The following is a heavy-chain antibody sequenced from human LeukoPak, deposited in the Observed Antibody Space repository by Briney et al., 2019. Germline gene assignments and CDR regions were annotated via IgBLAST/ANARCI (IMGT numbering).Heavy chain of an antibody. CDR3: AREASGSYYVGFFDY. CDR1: GYTFTSYG. V-gene: IGHV1-18*01. J-gene: IGHJ4*02. Sequence: ASVKVSCKASGYTFTSYGISWVRQAPGQGLEWMGWISAYNGNTNYAQNLQGRVTMTTDTSTNTAYLELRSLRPDDTAVYYCAREASGSYYVGFFDYWGQGTLVTVSS. CDR2: ISAYNGNT. D-gene: IGHD1-26*01.